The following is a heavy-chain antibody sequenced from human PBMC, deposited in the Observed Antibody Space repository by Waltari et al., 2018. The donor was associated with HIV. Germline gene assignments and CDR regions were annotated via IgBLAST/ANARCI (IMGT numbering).Heavy chain of an antibody. J-gene: IGHJ3*01. CDR1: GFNFRNFA. Sequence: EVQLLESGGGLVQPGGSLRLSCKAYGFNFRNFAMSWVRQAPGKGPEWVSALSGSGSTAAYAAYVKGRFTISRDFSNNTLFLQMNNLRAVDTAVYFCAKSMRDLRPSAFDVWGQGTMVAISS. D-gene: IGHD2-8*01. CDR3: AKSMRDLRPSAFDV. V-gene: IGHV3-23*01. CDR2: LSGSGSTA.